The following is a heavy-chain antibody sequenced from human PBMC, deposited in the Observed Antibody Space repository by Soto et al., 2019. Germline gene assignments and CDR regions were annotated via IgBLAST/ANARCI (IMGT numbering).Heavy chain of an antibody. CDR3: AKDHFFDYYDSSGYYPGRYYYGMDV. CDR2: ISYDESNK. D-gene: IGHD3-22*01. Sequence: PGGSLRLSCAASGFTFSSYGMHWVRQAPGKGLEWVAVISYDESNKYYENSVKGRFTISRNNSKKTLNLKIKSLKDVDTAVYYCAKDHFFDYYDSSGYYPGRYYYGMDVWGQGTTVTVSS. J-gene: IGHJ6*02. CDR1: GFTFSSYG. V-gene: IGHV3-30*18.